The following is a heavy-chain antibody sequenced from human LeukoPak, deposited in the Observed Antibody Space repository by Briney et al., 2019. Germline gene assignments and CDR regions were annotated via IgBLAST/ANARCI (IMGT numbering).Heavy chain of an antibody. D-gene: IGHD3-10*01. CDR2: INTSGGST. CDR1: GYTFTSYG. J-gene: IGHJ5*02. Sequence: ASVKVSCKASGYTFTSYGISWVRQAPGQGLEWMGIINTSGGSTSYAQKFQGRVTMTRDTSTSTVYMELSSLRSEDTAVYYCARDTAMVRRVSSRNWFDPWGQGTLVTVSS. V-gene: IGHV1-46*01. CDR3: ARDTAMVRRVSSRNWFDP.